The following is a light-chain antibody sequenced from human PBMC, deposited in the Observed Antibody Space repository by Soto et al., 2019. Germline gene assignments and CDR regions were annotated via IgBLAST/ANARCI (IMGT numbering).Light chain of an antibody. Sequence: QSALTQPASVSGSPGQSITISCTGTSSDVGAYNYVSWYQQHPGKAPKLMIFEVSDRPSGVSNRFSGSKSGNTASLTISGLQAEDEADYYWSSYTSSNTLVFGGGTKLTVL. J-gene: IGLJ2*01. CDR3: SSYTSSNTLV. CDR2: EVS. V-gene: IGLV2-14*01. CDR1: SSDVGAYNY.